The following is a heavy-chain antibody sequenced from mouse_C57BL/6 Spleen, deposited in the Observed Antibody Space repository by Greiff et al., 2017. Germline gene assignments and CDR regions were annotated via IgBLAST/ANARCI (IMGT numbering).Heavy chain of an antibody. D-gene: IGHD2-3*01. V-gene: IGHV5-9-1*02. CDR3: TRDLPYDGYFDY. CDR2: ISSGGDYI. J-gene: IGHJ2*01. Sequence: EVKLMESGEGLVKPGGSLKLSCAASGFTFSSYAMSWVRQTPEKRLEWVAYISSGGDYIYYADTVKGRFTISRDSARNTLYLQMSSLKSEDTAMYYCTRDLPYDGYFDYWGQGTTLTVSS. CDR1: GFTFSSYA.